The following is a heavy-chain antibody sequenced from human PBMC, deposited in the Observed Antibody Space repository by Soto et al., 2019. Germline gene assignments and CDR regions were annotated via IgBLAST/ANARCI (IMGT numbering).Heavy chain of an antibody. CDR3: VRATYFSDSSGYTCCLDY. J-gene: IGHJ4*02. D-gene: IGHD3-22*01. CDR1: GFTLSDHY. CDR2: SRDKPQGYST. Sequence: EVQLVESGGGLVQPGGSLRLSCAGSGFTLSDHYIDWIRQAPAKSLEWVGRSRDKPQGYSTAYAASVKGRFTTSRDESKNSAYLQMNSLKTEDTAVYYGVRATYFSDSSGYTCCLDYWCQGTLVTVSS. V-gene: IGHV3-72*01.